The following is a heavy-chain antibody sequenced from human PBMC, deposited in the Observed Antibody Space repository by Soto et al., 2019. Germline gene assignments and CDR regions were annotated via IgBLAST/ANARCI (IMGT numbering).Heavy chain of an antibody. V-gene: IGHV6-1*01. CDR2: TYYRSKWFN. CDR3: AGGLGSYPS. CDR1: GDSVSSNSAA. J-gene: IGHJ5*02. D-gene: IGHD3-10*01. Sequence: VQLQQSGPGLVKPSQTLSVTCVISGDSVSSNSAAWNWIRQSPTRGLEWLGRTYYRSKWFNDYAVSVKSRITINADTSKNHFSLQLNSVTPEDTAVYYCAGGLGSYPSWGQGTLVTVSA.